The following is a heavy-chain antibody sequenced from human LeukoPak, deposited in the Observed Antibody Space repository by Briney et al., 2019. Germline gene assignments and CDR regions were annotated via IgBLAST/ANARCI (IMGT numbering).Heavy chain of an antibody. Sequence: GGSLRLSCASSEFTFRSYGLSWVRQAPGKGLEWVSGISGSDGNTYYADSVKGRFTISRDNAKNSLYLQMNSLRAEDTAVYYCARGDTRNDYYYHMDVWGKGTTVTVSS. D-gene: IGHD2-15*01. J-gene: IGHJ6*03. V-gene: IGHV3-23*01. CDR3: ARGDTRNDYYYHMDV. CDR1: EFTFRSYG. CDR2: ISGSDGNT.